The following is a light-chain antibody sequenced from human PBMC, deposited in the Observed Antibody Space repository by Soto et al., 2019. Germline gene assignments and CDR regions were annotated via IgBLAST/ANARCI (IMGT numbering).Light chain of an antibody. CDR2: DVS. CDR1: TSDVGGYNY. J-gene: IGLJ2*01. V-gene: IGLV2-14*01. CDR3: SSYTSSSTLV. Sequence: QSVLTQPASVSGSPGQSITIPCPGPTSDVGGYNYVSWYQQHPGKAPKLMIYDVSNRPSGVSNRFSGSKSGNTASLTISGLQAEDEADYYCSSYTSSSTLVFGGGTKLTVL.